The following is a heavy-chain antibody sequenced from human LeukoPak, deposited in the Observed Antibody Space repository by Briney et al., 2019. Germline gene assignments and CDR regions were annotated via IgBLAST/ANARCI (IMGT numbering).Heavy chain of an antibody. Sequence: SETLSLTCTVSGYSISSGYYWGWIRQPPGKGLEWIGSIYHSGSTYYNPSLKSRVTISVDTSKNQFSLKLSSVTAADTAEYYCARGEYYYDSSGYYNWFNPWGQGTLVTVSS. CDR2: IYHSGST. V-gene: IGHV4-38-2*02. D-gene: IGHD3-22*01. CDR1: GYSISSGYY. J-gene: IGHJ5*02. CDR3: ARGEYYYDSSGYYNWFNP.